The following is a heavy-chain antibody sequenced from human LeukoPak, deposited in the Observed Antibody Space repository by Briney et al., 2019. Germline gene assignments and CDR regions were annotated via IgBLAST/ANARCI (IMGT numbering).Heavy chain of an antibody. J-gene: IGHJ4*02. V-gene: IGHV4-38-2*02. CDR2: IYNTGST. D-gene: IGHD3-10*01. Sequence: PSETLSLTCTVSGYSISSGYYWGWIRQPPGKGLQWIGSIYNTGSTYYNPSLKSRITISVDTSKNQFSLRVTSVTATDTAVYYCARVPPQYYGTGSPGWGQGTLVTVSA. CDR1: GYSISSGYY. CDR3: ARVPPQYYGTGSPG.